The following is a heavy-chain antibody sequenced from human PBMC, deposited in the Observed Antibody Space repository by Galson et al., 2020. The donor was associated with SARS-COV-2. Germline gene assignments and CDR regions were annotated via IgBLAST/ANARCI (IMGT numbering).Heavy chain of an antibody. V-gene: IGHV4-34*01. D-gene: IGHD3-16*01. Sequence: SETLSLTCAVYGGSFSGYSWTWIRQAPGKGLEWIGKIKSGGDTKYSPSLSGRVTLSVDTSRNQFSLKLTSVSAADTALYFCARGRQGVVPSPVLGLGPFYSYYYMDVWGKGTTVIVSS. CDR3: ARGRQGVVPSPVLGLGPFYSYYYMDV. J-gene: IGHJ6*03. CDR1: GGSFSGYS. CDR2: IKSGGDT.